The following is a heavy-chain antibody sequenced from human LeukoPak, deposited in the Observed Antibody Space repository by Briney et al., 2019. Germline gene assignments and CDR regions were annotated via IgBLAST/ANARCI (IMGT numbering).Heavy chain of an antibody. CDR2: IYYSGST. J-gene: IGHJ5*02. Sequence: SETLSLTRTVSGGSISSGDYYWSWIRQPPGKGLEWIGYIYYSGSTYYNPSLKSRVTISVDASKNQFSLKLSSVTAADTAVYYCARGGYCSGGSCYNDWFDPWGQGTLVTVSS. CDR3: ARGGYCSGGSCYNDWFDP. CDR1: GGSISSGDYY. D-gene: IGHD2-15*01. V-gene: IGHV4-30-4*01.